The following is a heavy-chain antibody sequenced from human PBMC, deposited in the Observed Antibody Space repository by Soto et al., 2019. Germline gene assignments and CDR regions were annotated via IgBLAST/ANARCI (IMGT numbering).Heavy chain of an antibody. D-gene: IGHD3-10*01. CDR2: LTRNSGNT. CDR1: EYTFTDYD. J-gene: IGHJ3*02. CDR3: ARGYGSGSYYGFHEACDI. V-gene: IGHV1-8*01. Sequence: QVQLVQSGAEVKKPGASVKVSCKASEYTFTDYDINWVRQATGQVLEWMGWLTRNSGNTGYAQKFQGRVTMTRNTSISTASMELSNLRAEDTAVYYCARGYGSGSYYGFHEACDIWGQGTMVTVSS.